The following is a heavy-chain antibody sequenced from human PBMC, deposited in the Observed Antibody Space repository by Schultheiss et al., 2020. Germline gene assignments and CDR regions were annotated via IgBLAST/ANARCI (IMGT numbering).Heavy chain of an antibody. D-gene: IGHD6-19*01. CDR1: GFTFSSYA. V-gene: IGHV3-64*01. J-gene: IGHJ6*02. Sequence: GGSLRLSCAASGFTFSSYAMHWVRQAPGKGLEYVSAISSNGGSTYYANSVKGRFTISRDNSKNTLYLQMNNLRAEDTAVYYCTRPNGWAVAGTSYYYYGMDVWGQGTTVTVSS. CDR3: TRPNGWAVAGTSYYYYGMDV. CDR2: ISSNGGST.